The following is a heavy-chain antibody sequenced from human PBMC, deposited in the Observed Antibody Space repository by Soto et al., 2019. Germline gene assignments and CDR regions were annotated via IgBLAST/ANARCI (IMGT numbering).Heavy chain of an antibody. CDR1: GSSFTSYW. J-gene: IGHJ4*02. CDR2: IDPSDSYT. CDR3: ARGFEYSSSSAVGDY. Sequence: GEPLKSSCKGSGSSFTSYWISWVRQIPGKGLEWMGRIDPSDSYTNYSPSFQGHVTISADKSISTAYLQWSSLKDSDTAMYYCARGFEYSSSSAVGDYWGQGTLVTVSS. V-gene: IGHV5-10-1*01. D-gene: IGHD6-6*01.